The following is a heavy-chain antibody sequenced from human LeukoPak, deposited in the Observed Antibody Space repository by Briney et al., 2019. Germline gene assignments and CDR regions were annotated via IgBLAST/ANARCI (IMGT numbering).Heavy chain of an antibody. J-gene: IGHJ4*02. V-gene: IGHV4-38-2*02. CDR3: ARHPVAAAEVDS. CDR1: GYSISSGYY. CDR2: IHYSGST. Sequence: SETLSLTCTVSGYSISSGYYWGWIRQPPGKGLEWIGSIHYSGSTYYNPSLKSRVTISVDTSKNQFSLKVSSVTAADTAVYYCARHPVAAAEVDSWGQGTLVTVSS. D-gene: IGHD6-13*01.